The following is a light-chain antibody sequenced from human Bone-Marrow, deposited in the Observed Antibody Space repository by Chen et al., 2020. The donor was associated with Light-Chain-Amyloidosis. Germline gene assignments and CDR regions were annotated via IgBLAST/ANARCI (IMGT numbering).Light chain of an antibody. J-gene: IGKJ1*01. CDR2: WAS. V-gene: IGKV4-1*01. CDR3: QQFYSPPPT. Sequence: DIVLTQSPDSLAVSLGQRATINCKSSQSLLYSSNNKNYLTWHQQKPGQPPRMLINWASARESGVPDRCSGSGSGTDFTLTISGLQAEDVAVYQCQQFYSPPPTFGQGTKVEI. CDR1: QSLLYSSNNKNY.